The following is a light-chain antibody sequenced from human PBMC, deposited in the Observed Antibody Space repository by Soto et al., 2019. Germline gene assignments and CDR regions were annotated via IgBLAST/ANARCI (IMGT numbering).Light chain of an antibody. CDR2: DAS. V-gene: IGKV1-5*01. CDR3: QHYNSSSEA. J-gene: IGKJ1*01. Sequence: EIPMDQCPSSLFESXGDRVTIPCRTSTSTSRGLNWYQQIPGRAPKTXXYDASSLGSGLPSRFSGSESGTEFTLTNSSLQPDDFATYYCQHYNSSSEAFGQGTKV. CDR1: TSTSRG.